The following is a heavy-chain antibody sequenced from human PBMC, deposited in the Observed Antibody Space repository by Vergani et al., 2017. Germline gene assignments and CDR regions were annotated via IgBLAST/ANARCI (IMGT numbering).Heavy chain of an antibody. CDR2: IMPMYSAG. CDR3: ARGGDKNWFDP. J-gene: IGHJ5*02. Sequence: QVLLVQSGAEVRKPGSSVTVSCKLSGGTFSDYTINWVRQAPGQGLEWMGRIMPMYSAGGYAQKFQGRVTVTADKSTNTAYMEIRNLTFEDTALYYCARGGDKNWFDPWGQGTLVTVSS. CDR1: GGTFSDYT. V-gene: IGHV1-69*08. D-gene: IGHD2-21*01.